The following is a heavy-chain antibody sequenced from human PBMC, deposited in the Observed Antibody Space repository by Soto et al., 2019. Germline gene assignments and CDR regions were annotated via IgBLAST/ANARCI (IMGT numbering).Heavy chain of an antibody. Sequence: GGSLRLSCAASGFTFSSYAMHWVRQAPGKGLEYVSAISSDGTATYYADSVKGRFTISRDNSKNTLYLQMGSLRAEDMAVYYCAGVFYDCVGYYYDSWGQGTLVTVSS. J-gene: IGHJ4*02. D-gene: IGHD3-22*01. CDR3: AGVFYDCVGYYYDS. CDR2: ISSDGTAT. V-gene: IGHV3-64*02. CDR1: GFTFSSYA.